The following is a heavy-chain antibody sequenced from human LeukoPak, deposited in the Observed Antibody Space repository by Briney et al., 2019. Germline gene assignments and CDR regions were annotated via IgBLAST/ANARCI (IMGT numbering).Heavy chain of an antibody. CDR2: IKQDGSEK. V-gene: IGHV3-7*01. Sequence: GGSLRLSCEASGFSFSSYWMTWVRQAPGKGLEWVANIKQDGSEKYYVDSVKGRFTISGANSKNTVYLQMNSLRAEDTAVYYCAREIFGSGSYPDYWGQGTLVTVSS. CDR3: AREIFGSGSYPDY. J-gene: IGHJ4*02. CDR1: GFSFSSYW. D-gene: IGHD3-10*01.